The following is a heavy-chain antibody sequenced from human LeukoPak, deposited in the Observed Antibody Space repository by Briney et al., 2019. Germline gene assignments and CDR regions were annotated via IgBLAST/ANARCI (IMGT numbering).Heavy chain of an antibody. V-gene: IGHV1-18*04. CDR2: ISAYNGNT. J-gene: IGHJ4*02. CDR3: ARDLFHCSSTSCYHPFDY. Sequence: ASVKVSCKASGYTFTSYGISWVRQAPGQGLEWMGWISAYNGNTNYAQKLQGRVTMTTDTSTSTAYMELRSLRSDDTAVYYCARDLFHCSSTSCYHPFDYWRQEPLVTFSS. D-gene: IGHD2-2*01. CDR1: GYTFTSYG.